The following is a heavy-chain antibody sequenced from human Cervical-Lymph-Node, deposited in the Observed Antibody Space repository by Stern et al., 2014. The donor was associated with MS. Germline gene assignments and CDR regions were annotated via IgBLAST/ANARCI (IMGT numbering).Heavy chain of an antibody. J-gene: IGHJ5*02. CDR1: GFTFSSYG. CDR3: ARDNLPGGWFDP. CDR2: IWYDGSNK. D-gene: IGHD3-16*01. Sequence: VQLEESGGGVVQPGRSLRLSCAASGFTFSSYGMHWVRQAPGKGLAWVAVIWYDGSNKYYADSVKGRFTISRDNSKNTLYLQMNSLRAEDTAVYYCARDNLPGGWFDPWGQGTLVTVSS. V-gene: IGHV3-33*01.